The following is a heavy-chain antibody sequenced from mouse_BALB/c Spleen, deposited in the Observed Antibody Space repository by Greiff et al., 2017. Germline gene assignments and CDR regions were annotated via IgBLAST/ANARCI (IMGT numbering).Heavy chain of an antibody. D-gene: IGHD2-4*01. V-gene: IGHV5-6-5*01. Sequence: EVMLLESGGGLVKPGGSLKLSCAASGFTFSSYAMSWVRQTPEKMLEWIASISSGGSTYYPDSVKGRFTISRDNARNILYLQMSSLRSEDTAMYYCERVDDYDGDYYAMDYWGQGTSVTVSS. CDR3: ERVDDYDGDYYAMDY. CDR1: GFTFSSYA. J-gene: IGHJ4*01. CDR2: ISSGGST.